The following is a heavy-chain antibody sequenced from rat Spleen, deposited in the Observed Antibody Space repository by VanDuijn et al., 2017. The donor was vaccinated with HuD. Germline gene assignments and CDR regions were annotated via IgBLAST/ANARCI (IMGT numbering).Heavy chain of an antibody. CDR2: ISTGGGNT. Sequence: EVQLVESGGDLVQPGRSLKLSCAASGFTFSNYDMAWVRQAPTKGLEGVASISTGGGNTYYRDSVKGRFTISRDNAKNTQFLQMDSLRSEDTATYYCARHLTTEALFDYWGQGVMVTVSS. CDR3: ARHLTTEALFDY. CDR1: GFTFSNYD. V-gene: IGHV5S13*01. J-gene: IGHJ2*01. D-gene: IGHD1-11*01.